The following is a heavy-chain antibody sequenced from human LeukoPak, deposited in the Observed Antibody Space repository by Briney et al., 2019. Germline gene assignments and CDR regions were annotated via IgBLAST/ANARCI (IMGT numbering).Heavy chain of an antibody. CDR2: IYYSGST. CDR3: ARGRVVPAASLD. D-gene: IGHD2-2*01. J-gene: IGHJ4*02. V-gene: IGHV4-30-4*01. CDR1: GGSISSGDYY. Sequence: SETLSLTCTVSGGSISSGDYYWSWIRQPPGKGLEWIGYIYYSGSTYYNPSLKSRVTISVDTSKNQFSLKLSSVTAADTAVYYCARGRVVPAASLDWGQGTLVTVSS.